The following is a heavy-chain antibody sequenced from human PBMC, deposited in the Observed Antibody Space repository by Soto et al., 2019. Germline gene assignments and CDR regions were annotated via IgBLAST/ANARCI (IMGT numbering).Heavy chain of an antibody. V-gene: IGHV3-9*01. D-gene: IGHD1-1*01. CDR2: ISWNGGNI. CDR1: GFTFDDYA. CDR3: AEDASITTTNLAH. Sequence: EVQLVESGGGLVQPGRSLRLSCAGSGFTFDDYAMHWVRQAPGKGLEWVASISWNGGNIDYADSVKGRFTVSRDNAKNSFYLHMTSLRSEDTALYYCAEDASITTTNLAHWGQGTRFTVSS. J-gene: IGHJ4*02.